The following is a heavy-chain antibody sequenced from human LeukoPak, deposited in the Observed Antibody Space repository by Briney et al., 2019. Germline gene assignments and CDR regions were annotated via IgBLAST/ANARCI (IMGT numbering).Heavy chain of an antibody. J-gene: IGHJ4*02. CDR1: GFTVSSNY. V-gene: IGHV3-53*01. CDR3: ARDLRYYDSSGYYAWYFDY. Sequence: GGSLRLSCAASGFTVSSNYMSWVRQAPGKGLEWVSVIYSGGSTYYADSVKGRFTISRDNSKNTLYLQMNSLRAEDTAVYYCARDLRYYDSSGYYAWYFDYWGQGTLVTVSS. CDR2: IYSGGST. D-gene: IGHD3-22*01.